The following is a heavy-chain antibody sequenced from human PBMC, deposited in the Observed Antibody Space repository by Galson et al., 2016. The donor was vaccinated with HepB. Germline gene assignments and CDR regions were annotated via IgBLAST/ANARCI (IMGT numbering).Heavy chain of an antibody. CDR1: GYTFTTQA. CDR3: AKGFYNKYKSTNRFDS. V-gene: IGHV1-3*04. CDR2: LHTHSGDT. J-gene: IGHJ5*01. D-gene: IGHD1-1*01. Sequence: SVKVSCKASGYTFTTQAIHWVRQAPGQGPEWMGWLHTHSGDTRYSQNFHGRVTFTRDTFATTAYMDLTRLTSGDTAVYYCAKGFYNKYKSTNRFDSWGQGTLVTVSS.